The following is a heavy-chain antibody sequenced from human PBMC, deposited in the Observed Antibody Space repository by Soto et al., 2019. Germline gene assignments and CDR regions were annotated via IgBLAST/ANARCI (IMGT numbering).Heavy chain of an antibody. V-gene: IGHV3-23*01. CDR3: ALRCVYGSRSYFPFDY. D-gene: IGHD3-10*01. J-gene: IGHJ4*02. CDR2: ISGSGDST. Sequence: EVQLLESGGGLVQPGGSLRLYCAASGLTLGSHGMSWVRQSPGKGLEWVASISGSGDSTYYVESVKGRFTTSTDKSKNTLYLKMHSLSVEDTAVYYCALRCVYGSRSYFPFDYWGQGTLVTVST. CDR1: GLTLGSHG.